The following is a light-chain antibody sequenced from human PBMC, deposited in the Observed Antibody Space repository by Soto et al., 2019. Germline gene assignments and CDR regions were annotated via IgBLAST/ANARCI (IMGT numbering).Light chain of an antibody. Sequence: QSALTQPASVSGSPGQSVTLSCTGTSSDIGIYKFVSWYQQYPGKAPKLIIYDVTNRPSGVSNRFSGSKSGNTASLTISGLQAEDEADYYCVSYASSSPDAALGGGTKLTVL. V-gene: IGLV2-14*03. CDR3: VSYASSSPDAA. CDR1: SSDIGIYKF. J-gene: IGLJ2*01. CDR2: DVT.